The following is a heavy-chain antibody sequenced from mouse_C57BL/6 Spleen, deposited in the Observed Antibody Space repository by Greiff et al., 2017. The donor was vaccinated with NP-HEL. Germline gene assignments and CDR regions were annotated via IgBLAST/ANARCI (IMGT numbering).Heavy chain of an antibody. CDR2: INPNYGTT. D-gene: IGHD2-5*01. CDR1: GYSFTDYY. J-gene: IGHJ2*01. V-gene: IGHV1-39*01. Sequence: LLEPGPELVKPGASVKISCKASGYSFTDYYMNWVKQSNGQSLEWIGVINPNYGTTSYTQKFKGKATLTVDQSSSTAYMQLNSLTSEYSAVYYCARAYYSNFYFDYWGQGTTLTVSS. CDR3: ARAYYSNFYFDY.